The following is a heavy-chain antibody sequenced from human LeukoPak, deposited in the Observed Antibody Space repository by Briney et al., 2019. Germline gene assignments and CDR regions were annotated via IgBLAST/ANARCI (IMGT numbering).Heavy chain of an antibody. D-gene: IGHD3-16*01. CDR1: GFMFSSYG. CDR2: IKQDGSEK. Sequence: TGGSLRLSCAASGFMFSSYGMSWVRQAPGKGLEWVANIKQDGSEKYYVDSVKGRFTISRDNAKNSLYLQMNSLRAEDTAVYYCARGFLYLDYWGQGSPVTVSS. V-gene: IGHV3-7*01. CDR3: ARGFLYLDY. J-gene: IGHJ4*02.